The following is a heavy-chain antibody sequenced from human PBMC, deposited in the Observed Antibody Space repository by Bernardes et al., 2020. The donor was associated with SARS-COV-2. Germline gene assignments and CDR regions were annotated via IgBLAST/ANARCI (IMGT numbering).Heavy chain of an antibody. CDR2: IRSGANSYAT. J-gene: IGHJ5*02. V-gene: IGHV3-73*01. D-gene: IGHD3-10*01. CDR1: GFSFSGSA. Sequence: GGSLRLSCATSGFSFSGSAIHWVRQASGKGLEWVGDIRSGANSYATEYAASVRGRFTISRDDSRNTAYLQMNSLRAEDTAVFYCAGYGSGSYKWFDPWGQGTLVTVSS. CDR3: AGYGSGSYKWFDP.